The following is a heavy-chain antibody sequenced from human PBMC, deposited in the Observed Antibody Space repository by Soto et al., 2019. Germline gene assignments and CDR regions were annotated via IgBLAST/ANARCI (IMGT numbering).Heavy chain of an antibody. CDR3: ARDVISGWGRDGMDV. D-gene: IGHD6-19*01. CDR1: GGSISSSNW. CDR2: IYHSGST. J-gene: IGHJ6*02. V-gene: IGHV4-4*02. Sequence: QVQLQESGPGLVKPSGTLSLTCAVSGGSISSSNWWSWVRQPPGKGLEWIGEIYHSGSTNFNPSPKRRVTISVDKSKNQFSLKLSSVTAADTAMYYCARDVISGWGRDGMDVWGQGTTVTVSS.